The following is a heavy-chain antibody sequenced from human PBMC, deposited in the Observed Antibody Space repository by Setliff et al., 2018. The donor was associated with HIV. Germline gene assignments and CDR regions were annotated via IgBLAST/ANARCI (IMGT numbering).Heavy chain of an antibody. CDR1: GGSVSSKSFY. D-gene: IGHD3-3*01. CDR2: IRYSGTT. Sequence: PSETLSLTCTVSGGSVSSKSFYWGWIRQPPGKGLEWIGSIRYSGTTHYNPSLKSRVTISIDTSKHQFSLKLTPVTAADTALYYCARDVMEYFGNYFDYWGQGALVTVSS. J-gene: IGHJ4*02. V-gene: IGHV4-39*07. CDR3: ARDVMEYFGNYFDY.